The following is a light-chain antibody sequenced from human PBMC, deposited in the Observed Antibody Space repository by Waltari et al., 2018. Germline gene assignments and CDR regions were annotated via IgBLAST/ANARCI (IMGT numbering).Light chain of an antibody. V-gene: IGKV1-5*03. CDR2: QAS. CDR1: QSISSW. CDR3: QQHNSYPLT. J-gene: IGKJ4*01. Sequence: DIQMTQSPFTLSASVGDRVTITCRASQSISSWLAWYQQKPGKAPNLLIYQASSLESGVPSRFSGSGSGTEFTLTISSLQPDDFATYYCQQHNSYPLTFGGGTKVEIK.